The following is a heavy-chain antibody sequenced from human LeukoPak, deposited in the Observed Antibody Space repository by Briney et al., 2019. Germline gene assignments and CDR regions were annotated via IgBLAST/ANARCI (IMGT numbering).Heavy chain of an antibody. Sequence: ASVKVSCKTSGYIFTTYSMQWVRQAPGQGLDWMGIINPSGGSTTYAQKFQGRVTMTRDTSTSTVYMERSSLRSEDTAVYYCARDRPVGYYFDYWGQGTLVTVSS. CDR3: ARDRPVGYYFDY. V-gene: IGHV1-46*01. CDR1: GYIFTTYS. CDR2: INPSGGST. J-gene: IGHJ4*02. D-gene: IGHD1-26*01.